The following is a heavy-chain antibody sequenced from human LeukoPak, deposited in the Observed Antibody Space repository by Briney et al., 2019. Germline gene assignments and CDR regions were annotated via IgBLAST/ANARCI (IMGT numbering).Heavy chain of an antibody. D-gene: IGHD1-26*01. CDR3: ARLGLRSGIDY. CDR2: IYYSGNT. V-gene: IGHV4-39*01. Sequence: NSSETLSLTCTVSGGSISSSSYYWGWIRQPPGKGLEWIGSIYYSGNTYYNPSLKSRVTISVDTSKNQFSLKLSSVTAADTAVYYCARLGLRSGIDYWGQGTLVTVSS. CDR1: GGSISSSSYY. J-gene: IGHJ4*02.